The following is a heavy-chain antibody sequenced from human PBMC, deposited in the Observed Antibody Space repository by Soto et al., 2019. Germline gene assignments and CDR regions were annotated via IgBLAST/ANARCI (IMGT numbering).Heavy chain of an antibody. D-gene: IGHD1-1*01. CDR1: GFTFSSYG. J-gene: IGHJ6*02. CDR3: ARGFKLERRYYYYGMDV. CDR2: IWYDGSNK. V-gene: IGHV3-33*01. Sequence: LRLSCAASGFTFSSYGMHWVRQAPGKGLEWVAVIWYDGSNKYYADSVKGRFTISRDNSKNTLYLQMNSLRAEDTAVYYCARGFKLERRYYYYGMDVWGQGTTVTVSS.